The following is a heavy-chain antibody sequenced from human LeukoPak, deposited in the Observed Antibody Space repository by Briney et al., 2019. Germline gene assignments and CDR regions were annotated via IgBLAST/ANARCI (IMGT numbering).Heavy chain of an antibody. D-gene: IGHD3-10*01. CDR1: GYTFTSYY. CDR2: SNPSGGST. V-gene: IGHV1-46*01. Sequence: GASVKVSCKASGYTFTSYYMHWVRQAPGQGLEWMGISNPSGGSTSYAQKFQGRVTMTRDMSTSTVYMELSSLRSEDTAVYYCARGTNMVRGVIIPYYFDYWGQGTLVTVSS. CDR3: ARGTNMVRGVIIPYYFDY. J-gene: IGHJ4*02.